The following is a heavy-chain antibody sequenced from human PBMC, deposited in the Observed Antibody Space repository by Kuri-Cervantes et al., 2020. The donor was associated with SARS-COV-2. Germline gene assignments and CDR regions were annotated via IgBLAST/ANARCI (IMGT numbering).Heavy chain of an antibody. V-gene: IGHV4-38-2*02. CDR1: GYSISSGYY. CDR2: IYHSGST. D-gene: IGHD2-2*01. CDR3: ARVRYCSSTSCRLGWYFDL. Sequence: GSLRLSCTVSGYSISSGYYWGWIRQPPGKGLEWIGSIYHSGSTYYNPSLKSRVTISADTSKNQFSLKLSSVTAADTAVYYCARVRYCSSTSCRLGWYFDLWGRGTLVTVSS. J-gene: IGHJ2*01.